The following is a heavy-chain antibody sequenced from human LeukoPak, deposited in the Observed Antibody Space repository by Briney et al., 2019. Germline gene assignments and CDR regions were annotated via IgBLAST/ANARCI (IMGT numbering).Heavy chain of an antibody. V-gene: IGHV3-66*01. CDR1: GFTISRKY. Sequence: GGSLRLSCAASGFTISRKYMSWGRHAPGEGLEWGSAIYSDDTTYYANSVKGRVTVSRDTSKSTLFLQMNSLRAEDTAIYYCAREYSSSFHAFDVWGQGTMVTVSS. J-gene: IGHJ3*01. CDR3: AREYSSSFHAFDV. D-gene: IGHD6-6*01. CDR2: IYSDDTT.